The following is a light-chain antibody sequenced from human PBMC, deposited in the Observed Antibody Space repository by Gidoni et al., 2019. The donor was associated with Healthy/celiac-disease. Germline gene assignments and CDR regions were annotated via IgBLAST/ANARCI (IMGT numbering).Light chain of an antibody. Sequence: QSALTQPRSVYGSPGQSVTISCTGTSSDVGGYNYVSCSQQHPGKAPKLMIYYVSKRPSGVPDRFSGSKSGNTASLTISVLQTEDAADYYCFSYAVSYGGVFGGGTKLTVL. J-gene: IGLJ2*01. CDR1: SSDVGGYNY. CDR2: YVS. V-gene: IGLV2-11*01. CDR3: FSYAVSYGGV.